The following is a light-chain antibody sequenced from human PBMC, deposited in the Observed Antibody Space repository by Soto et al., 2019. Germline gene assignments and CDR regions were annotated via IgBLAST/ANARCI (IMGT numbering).Light chain of an antibody. J-gene: IGKJ1*01. CDR1: QSISSY. CDR2: AAS. CDR3: QQSYSTLWT. Sequence: IHMTQSPSSLSASVGDRVPITCPASQSISSYLDWYQQKPGKAPKLLIYAASSLQSGVPSRFSGSGSGTYFTLTISSLQPEDFATYYCQQSYSTLWTFGQGTMVDIK. V-gene: IGKV1-39*01.